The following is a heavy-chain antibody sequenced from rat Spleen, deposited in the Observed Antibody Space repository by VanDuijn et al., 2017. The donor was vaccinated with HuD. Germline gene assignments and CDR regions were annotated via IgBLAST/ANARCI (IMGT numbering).Heavy chain of an antibody. CDR1: GFTFSDYY. J-gene: IGHJ2*01. Sequence: EVQLVESGGGLVQPGRSMKLSCVASGFTFSDYYMAWVRQAPTKGLEWVATISSGTGNTYYRDSVKGRFPISRDNAKNTLYLQMDSLRSEDTATYYCARETGYNSYFDYWGQGVLVTVSS. V-gene: IGHV5-25*01. CDR3: ARETGYNSYFDY. D-gene: IGHD1-4*01. CDR2: ISSGTGNT.